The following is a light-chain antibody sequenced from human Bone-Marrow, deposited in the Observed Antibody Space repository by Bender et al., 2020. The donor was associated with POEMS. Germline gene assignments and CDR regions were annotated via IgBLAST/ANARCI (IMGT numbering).Light chain of an antibody. V-gene: IGLV2-14*01. Sequence: QSALTQPASVSGSPGQSITISCTGTSSDVCGYKYVSWYQQHPGKAPKLMIYDVSNRPSGVSQRFSGSRSGSTASLTISGLQAEDEADYYCCSYVNNAFYVFGAGTKVTVL. CDR3: CSYVNNAFYV. CDR1: SSDVCGYKY. J-gene: IGLJ1*01. CDR2: DVS.